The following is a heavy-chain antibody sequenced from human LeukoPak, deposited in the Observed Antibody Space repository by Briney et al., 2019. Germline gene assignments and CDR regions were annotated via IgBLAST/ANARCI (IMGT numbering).Heavy chain of an antibody. Sequence: GGSLRLSCEDSGFTFSSYWMSWVRQAPGKGLEWVANINQDGSEKYYVDSVKGRFTISRDNAKNSLYLQMSTLRGEDTAVYYCARKGDALDIWGQGTMVTVSS. J-gene: IGHJ3*02. CDR3: ARKGDALDI. CDR1: GFTFSSYW. CDR2: INQDGSEK. V-gene: IGHV3-7*01.